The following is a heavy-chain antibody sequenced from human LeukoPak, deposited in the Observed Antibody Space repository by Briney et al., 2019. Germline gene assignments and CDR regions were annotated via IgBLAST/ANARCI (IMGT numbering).Heavy chain of an antibody. D-gene: IGHD3-9*01. CDR3: ARDYDISEVSVTYFDY. CDR1: GYTFTSNY. Sequence: ASVKVSCKAFGYTFTSNYMHWVRQAPGQGLEWMGGIIPIFGTANYAQKFQGRVTITADESTSTAYMELSSLRSEDTAVYYCARDYDISEVSVTYFDYWGQGTLVTVSS. CDR2: IIPIFGTA. V-gene: IGHV1-69*13. J-gene: IGHJ4*02.